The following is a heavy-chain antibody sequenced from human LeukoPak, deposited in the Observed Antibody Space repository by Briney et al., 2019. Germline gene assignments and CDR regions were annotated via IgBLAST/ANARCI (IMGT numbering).Heavy chain of an antibody. D-gene: IGHD4-11*01. J-gene: IGHJ4*02. V-gene: IGHV4-4*02. Sequence: PSETLSLACAVSGGSISSNNWWGWVRQPPGKGLEWIGEIYHSGSPNYNPSLKSRVTISVDTSKNQFSLKLSSVTAADTAVYYCARAGGYSNPGDYWGQGTLVTVSS. CDR1: GGSISSNNW. CDR2: IYHSGSP. CDR3: ARAGGYSNPGDY.